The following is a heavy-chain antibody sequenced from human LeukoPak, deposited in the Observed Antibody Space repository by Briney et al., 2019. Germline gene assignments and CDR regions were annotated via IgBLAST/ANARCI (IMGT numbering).Heavy chain of an antibody. J-gene: IGHJ4*02. CDR2: ISGSGGST. D-gene: IGHD3-10*01. Sequence: PGGSLRLSCAASGFTFSSYAMSWVRQAPGKGLEWVSAISGSGGSTYYADSVKGRFTISRDNSKNTLYLQMNSLRAEDTAVYYCARRHHYGSGSYYIWGQGTLVTVSS. V-gene: IGHV3-23*01. CDR1: GFTFSSYA. CDR3: ARRHHYGSGSYYI.